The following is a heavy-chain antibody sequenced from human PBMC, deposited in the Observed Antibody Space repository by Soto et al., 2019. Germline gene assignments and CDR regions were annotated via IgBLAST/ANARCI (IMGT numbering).Heavy chain of an antibody. CDR3: AREGLTGTTIGNWFDP. J-gene: IGHJ5*02. CDR2: IYYSGST. CDR1: GGSISSGGYY. V-gene: IGHV4-31*03. D-gene: IGHD1-20*01. Sequence: SETLSLTCTVSGGSISSGGYYWSWIRQHPGKGLEWIGYIYYSGSTYYNPSLKSRVTISVDTSKNQFSLKLSSVTAADTAVYYCAREGLTGTTIGNWFDPWGQGTLVTVSS.